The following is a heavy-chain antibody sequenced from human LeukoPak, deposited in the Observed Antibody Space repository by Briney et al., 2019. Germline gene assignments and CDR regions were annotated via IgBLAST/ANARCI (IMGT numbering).Heavy chain of an antibody. CDR2: ISNDGSRK. Sequence: PGGCLRLSCAPSGCTFSRHGTHWVRQAPGKGLEWVAIISNDGSRKYYAHSVEGRFTISRDNSKNTLYLQMDSLRAEDTAVYYCARDRAWNYFDYWGQGTLVTVSS. CDR3: ARDRAWNYFDY. V-gene: IGHV3-30*03. CDR1: GCTFSRHG. J-gene: IGHJ4*02. D-gene: IGHD3-3*01.